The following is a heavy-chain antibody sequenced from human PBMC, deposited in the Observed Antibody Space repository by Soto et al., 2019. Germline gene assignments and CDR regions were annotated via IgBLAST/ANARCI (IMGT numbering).Heavy chain of an antibody. V-gene: IGHV3-23*01. CDR2: IRGSGGET. CDR3: AQDRGWGVVSPSHDY. J-gene: IGHJ4*02. CDR1: GFTFRNFV. D-gene: IGHD2-21*01. Sequence: EVQLLESGGGLVQPGGSLRVSCAASGFTFRNFVMSWVRQAPGKGLEWVSGIRGSGGETFYADSVKGRFTISRDNSRNTLYLQMNSQRDEDTALYFCAQDRGWGVVSPSHDYWGRGTLVTVSS.